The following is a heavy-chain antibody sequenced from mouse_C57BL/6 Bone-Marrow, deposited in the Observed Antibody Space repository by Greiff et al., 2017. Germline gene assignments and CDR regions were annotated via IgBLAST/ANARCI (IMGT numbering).Heavy chain of an antibody. J-gene: IGHJ2*01. CDR1: GYAFTNYL. V-gene: IGHV1-54*01. CDR2: INPGSGGT. D-gene: IGHD1-1*01. CDR3: AREFPYYCGSSLDD. Sequence: VQGVESGAELVRPGTSVKVSCKASGYAFTNYLIEWVKQRPGQGLEWIGVINPGSGGTYYNEKFKGKATLTADKSSSTAYMQLSSLTSEDSAVYFCAREFPYYCGSSLDDWGKGTTLTVSS.